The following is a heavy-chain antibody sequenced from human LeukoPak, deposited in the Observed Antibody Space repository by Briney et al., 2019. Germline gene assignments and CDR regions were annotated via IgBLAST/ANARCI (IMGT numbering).Heavy chain of an antibody. D-gene: IGHD3-10*01. CDR1: GFTFSSYA. J-gene: IGHJ4*02. CDR3: AREPGYYYGSGKYFDY. CDR2: ISYDGSNK. V-gene: IGHV3-30-3*01. Sequence: PGGSLRLSRAASGFTFSSYAMHWVRQAPGKGLEWVAVISYDGSNKYYADSVKGRFTISRDNSKNTLYLQMNSLRAEDTAVYYCAREPGYYYGSGKYFDYWGQGTLVTVSS.